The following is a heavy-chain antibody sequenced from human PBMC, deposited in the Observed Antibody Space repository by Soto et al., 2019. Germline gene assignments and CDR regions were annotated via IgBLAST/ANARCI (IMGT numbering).Heavy chain of an antibody. V-gene: IGHV3-7*01. CDR3: ARGLAWDPFNWFDP. CDR1: GFTFSSYW. J-gene: IGHJ5*02. CDR2: IKQDGSEK. Sequence: GGSLRLSCAASGFTFSSYWMSWVRQAPGKGLEWVANIKQDGSEKYYVDSVKGRFTISRDNAKNSLYLQMNSLRAEDTAVYYCARGLAWDPFNWFDPWGQGTLVTVSS. D-gene: IGHD1-26*01.